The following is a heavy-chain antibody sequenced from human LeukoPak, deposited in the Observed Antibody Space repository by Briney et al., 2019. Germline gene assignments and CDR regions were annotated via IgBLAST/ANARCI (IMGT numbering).Heavy chain of an antibody. CDR2: IYYSGST. D-gene: IGHD3-22*01. CDR1: GGSISSSSYY. CDR3: ARCHYFDSSGYYSVGGAFDI. J-gene: IGHJ3*02. V-gene: IGHV4-39*07. Sequence: SETLSLTCTVSGGSISSSSYYWGWIRQPPGKGLEWIGSIYYSGSTYYNPSLKSRVTISVDTSKNQFSLKLSSVTAADTAVYYCARCHYFDSSGYYSVGGAFDIWGQGTMVTVSS.